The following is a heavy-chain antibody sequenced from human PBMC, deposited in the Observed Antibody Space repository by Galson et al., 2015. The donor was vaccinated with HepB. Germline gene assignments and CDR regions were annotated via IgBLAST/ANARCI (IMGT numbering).Heavy chain of an antibody. CDR2: IRSKAYGGTT. D-gene: IGHD5-18*01. CDR1: GFTFGDYA. CDR3: TRERLSGYHYWYFDL. V-gene: IGHV3-49*04. J-gene: IGHJ2*01. Sequence: SLRLSCAASGFTFGDYAMSWVRQAPGKGLEWVGFIRSKAYGGTTEYAASVKGRFTISRDDSKSIAYLQMNSLKTEDTAVYYCTRERLSGYHYWYFDLWGRGTLVTVSS.